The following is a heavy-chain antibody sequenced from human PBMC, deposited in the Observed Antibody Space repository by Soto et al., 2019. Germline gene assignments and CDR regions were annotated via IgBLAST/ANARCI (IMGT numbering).Heavy chain of an antibody. CDR1: GGTFSIDT. V-gene: IGHV1-69*01. CDR3: AREGPPDIAWFAP. CDR2: GSA. J-gene: IGHJ5*02. Sequence: QVQLVQSGAEVKKLGSSVKVSCEASGGTFSIDTISWVRQAPGQGLEWMGGSANSAQKFQGRLTVTADESTSTVYLQLSSLTSEDTAVYYCAREGPPDIAWFAPWGQGTLVSVSS. D-gene: IGHD2-15*01.